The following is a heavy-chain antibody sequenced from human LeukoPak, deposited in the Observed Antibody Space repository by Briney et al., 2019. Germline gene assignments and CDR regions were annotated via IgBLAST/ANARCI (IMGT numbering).Heavy chain of an antibody. V-gene: IGHV3-23*01. Sequence: GGSLRLSCAASGFTFSNFAMSWVRQAPGKGLEWVSDISGPGGSIYYADSVKGRFTISRDNAKNSLYLQMNSLRPEDTALYYCAKDILSRGYFSYDMDVWGQGTTVTVS. D-gene: IGHD2-15*01. J-gene: IGHJ6*02. CDR1: GFTFSNFA. CDR3: AKDILSRGYFSYDMDV. CDR2: ISGPGGSI.